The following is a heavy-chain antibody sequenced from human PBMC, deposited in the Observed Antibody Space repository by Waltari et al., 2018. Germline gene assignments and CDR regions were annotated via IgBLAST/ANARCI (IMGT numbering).Heavy chain of an antibody. V-gene: IGHV4-34*01. CDR3: ARLKRWLQLRAYYYYYYMDV. CDR2: INHSGST. D-gene: IGHD5-12*01. J-gene: IGHJ6*03. CDR1: GGSFSGYY. Sequence: QVQLQKWGAGLLKPSETLSLTCAVYGGSFSGYYWSWIRQPPGKGLEWIGEINHSGSTNYNPSLKSRVTISVDTSKNQFSLKLSSVTAADTAVYYCARLKRWLQLRAYYYYYYMDVWGKGTTVTVSS.